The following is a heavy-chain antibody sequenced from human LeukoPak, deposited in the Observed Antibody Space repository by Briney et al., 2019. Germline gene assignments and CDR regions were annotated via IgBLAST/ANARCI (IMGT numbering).Heavy chain of an antibody. CDR2: INPNRGAT. CDR1: GYTFTDPY. Sequence: ASVKVSCKASGYTFTDPYIHWVRQAPGQGLERMGWINPNRGATNYAQKFQGRLTMTRDTSITTAYMELSRLTSDDTAIYYCARGNMDSYSFDYWGQEALVTVSS. V-gene: IGHV1-2*02. CDR3: ARGNMDSYSFDY. D-gene: IGHD4-11*01. J-gene: IGHJ4*02.